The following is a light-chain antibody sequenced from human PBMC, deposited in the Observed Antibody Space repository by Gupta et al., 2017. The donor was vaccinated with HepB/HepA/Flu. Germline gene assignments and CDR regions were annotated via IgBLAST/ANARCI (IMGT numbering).Light chain of an antibody. Sequence: EIVMTQSPATLSVSPGERATLSCRASQSVSSNLDWYQQKPGQAPRLLIYGASTRATGIPARFSGSGSGTEFTLTISSLQSEDFAVYYCQQYNNWPLTFGQGTPLEIK. CDR3: QQYNNWPLT. CDR1: QSVSSN. J-gene: IGKJ5*01. V-gene: IGKV3-15*01. CDR2: GAS.